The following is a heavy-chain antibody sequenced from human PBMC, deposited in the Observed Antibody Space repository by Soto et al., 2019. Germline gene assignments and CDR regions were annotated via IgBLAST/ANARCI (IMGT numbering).Heavy chain of an antibody. Sequence: ASVKVSCKGAGYTFTSYGISWVRQAPGQGLEWMGGFDPEDGETIYAQKFQGRVTMTEDTSTDTAYMELSSLRSEDTAVYYCARPSHPTSCCYEHYYYYYGMDVWGQGTTVTVS. V-gene: IGHV1-24*01. D-gene: IGHD2-2*01. J-gene: IGHJ6*02. CDR1: GYTFTSYG. CDR2: FDPEDGET. CDR3: ARPSHPTSCCYEHYYYYYGMDV.